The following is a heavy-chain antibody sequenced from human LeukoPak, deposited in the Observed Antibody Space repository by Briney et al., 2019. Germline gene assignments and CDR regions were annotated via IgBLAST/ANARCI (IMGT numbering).Heavy chain of an antibody. D-gene: IGHD1-26*01. CDR3: ARDSEWGLLRSDY. Sequence: GGSLRLSCAASGFTFSNYAMNWVRQAPGKGLEWVSVFSGSGGSTYYADSVKGRFTISRDDSKNTLYLQMNSLRAEDTAVYYCARDSEWGLLRSDYWGQGTLVTVSS. CDR1: GFTFSNYA. V-gene: IGHV3-23*01. J-gene: IGHJ4*02. CDR2: FSGSGGST.